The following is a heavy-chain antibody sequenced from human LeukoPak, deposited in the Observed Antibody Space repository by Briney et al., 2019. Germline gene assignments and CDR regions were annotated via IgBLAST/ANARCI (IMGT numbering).Heavy chain of an antibody. V-gene: IGHV4-59*01. CDR3: ARECIAAAGTTSDWFDP. CDR2: IYYSGST. CDR1: GGSISSYY. D-gene: IGHD6-13*01. Sequence: SETLSLTCTVSGGSISSYYWSWIRQPPGKGLEWIGYIYYSGSTNYNPSLKSRVTISVDTSKNQFSLKLSSVTAADTAVYYCARECIAAAGTTSDWFDPWGQGTLVTVSS. J-gene: IGHJ5*02.